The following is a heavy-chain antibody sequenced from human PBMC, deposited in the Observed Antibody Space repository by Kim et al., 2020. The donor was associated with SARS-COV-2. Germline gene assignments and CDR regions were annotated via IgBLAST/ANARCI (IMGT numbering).Heavy chain of an antibody. J-gene: IGHJ4*02. CDR3: ARETSYSFDC. Sequence: GGSLRLSCAASGFTFSGYSMTWVRQAPGRGLELVSYISSSGTAMYYSDSVKGRFTISRGNVKKSLYLQMNSLRDEDTAVYYCARETSYSFDCWGQGTLVTVSS. CDR1: GFTFSGYS. CDR2: ISSSGTAM. V-gene: IGHV3-48*02. D-gene: IGHD4-4*01.